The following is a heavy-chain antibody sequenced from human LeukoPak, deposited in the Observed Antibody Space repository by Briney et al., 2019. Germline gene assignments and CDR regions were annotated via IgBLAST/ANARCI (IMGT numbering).Heavy chain of an antibody. J-gene: IGHJ3*02. CDR3: ARVMCGGDCYGNDAFDI. V-gene: IGHV3-30*04. CDR1: GFTFSSYA. CDR2: ISYDGSNK. D-gene: IGHD2-21*02. Sequence: GGSLRLSCAASGFTFSSYAMHWVRQAPGKGLEWVAVISYDGSNKYYADSVKGRFTISRDNSKNTLYLQMNSLRAEDTAVYYCARVMCGGDCYGNDAFDIWGQGTMVTVSS.